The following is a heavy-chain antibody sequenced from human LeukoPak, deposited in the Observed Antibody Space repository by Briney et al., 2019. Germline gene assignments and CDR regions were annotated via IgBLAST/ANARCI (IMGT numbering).Heavy chain of an antibody. J-gene: IGHJ4*02. Sequence: SETLSLTCAVYGGSFSGYYWSWIRQPPGKGLEWIGEINHSGSTNYNPSLKSRVTISVDTSKNQFSLKLSSVTAADTAVYYCARNDINFDYWGQGTLVTVSS. CDR1: GGSFSGYY. CDR2: INHSGST. D-gene: IGHD3-22*01. CDR3: ARNDINFDY. V-gene: IGHV4-34*01.